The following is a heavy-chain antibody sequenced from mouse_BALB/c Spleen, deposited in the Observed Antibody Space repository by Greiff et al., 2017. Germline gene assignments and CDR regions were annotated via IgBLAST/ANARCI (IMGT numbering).Heavy chain of an antibody. CDR1: GFTFSSYA. Sequence: EVKLEESGGGLVKPGGSLKLSCAASGFTFSSYAMSWVRQTPEKRLEWVASISSGGSTYYPDSVKGRFTISRDNARNILYLQMSSLRSEDTAMYYCARRLTTVVEPSFAYWGQGTLVTVSA. CDR3: ARRLTTVVEPSFAY. CDR2: ISSGGST. V-gene: IGHV5-6-5*01. J-gene: IGHJ3*01. D-gene: IGHD1-1*01.